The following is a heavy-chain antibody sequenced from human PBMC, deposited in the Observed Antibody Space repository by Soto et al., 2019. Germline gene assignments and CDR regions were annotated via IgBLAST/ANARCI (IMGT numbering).Heavy chain of an antibody. CDR3: ARDSGVVPAAIWVWSIATTMGAFDI. CDR2: INPNSGGT. CDR1: GYTFTGYY. J-gene: IGHJ3*02. V-gene: IGHV1-2*04. D-gene: IGHD2-2*01. Sequence: QVQLVQSGAEVKKPGASVKVSCKASGYTFTGYYMHWVRQAPGQGLEWMGWINPNSGGTNYAQKFQGWVTMTRDTSISTAYMELSRLRSDDTAVYYWARDSGVVPAAIWVWSIATTMGAFDIWGQGTMVTVSS.